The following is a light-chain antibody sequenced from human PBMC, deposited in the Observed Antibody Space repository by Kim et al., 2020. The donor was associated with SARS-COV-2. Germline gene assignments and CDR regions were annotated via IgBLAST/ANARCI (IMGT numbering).Light chain of an antibody. J-gene: IGKJ2*01. CDR2: QAS. CDR1: QIIETY. Sequence: DIQMTQSPSTLSASVGDRVSITCRASQIIETYLAWYQQKPGKAPALLIYQASSLHIGVPSRFSGSGSGTEFTLTINSLQPDDVATYYCQHYIRIPYTLGQGTKVDIK. CDR3: QHYIRIPYT. V-gene: IGKV1-5*01.